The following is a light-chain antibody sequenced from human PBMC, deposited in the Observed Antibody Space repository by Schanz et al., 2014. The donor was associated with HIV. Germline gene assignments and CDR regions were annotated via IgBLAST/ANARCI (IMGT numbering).Light chain of an antibody. CDR2: GVD. J-gene: IGLJ3*02. V-gene: IGLV2-14*03. Sequence: QSALTQPASVSGSPGQSISISCTGTSSDIGPYNCVSWYQQRPGKAPKLVISGVDYRPSGVPDRFSGSKSGNTASLTISGLQAEDEADYYCSSYTSSSTWVFGGGTKLTVL. CDR3: SSYTSSSTWV. CDR1: SSDIGPYNC.